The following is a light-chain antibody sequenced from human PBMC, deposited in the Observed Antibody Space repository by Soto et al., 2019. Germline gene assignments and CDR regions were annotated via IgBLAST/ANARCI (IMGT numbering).Light chain of an antibody. V-gene: IGLV2-14*01. CDR3: SSYISSQFYV. CDR2: EVS. J-gene: IGLJ1*01. CDR1: SSDVGGYNY. Sequence: QSALTQPASVSGSPGQSITISCTGTSSDVGGYNYVSWYQQHPGKAPKLLIYEVSKRPSGVSDRFSGSKSGNTASLTISGLQAEDEADYYCSSYISSQFYVFGIGTKLTVL.